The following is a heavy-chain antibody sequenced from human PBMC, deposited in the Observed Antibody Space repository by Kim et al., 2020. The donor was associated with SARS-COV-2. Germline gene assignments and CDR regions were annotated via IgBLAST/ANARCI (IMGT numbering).Heavy chain of an antibody. V-gene: IGHV3-7*04. D-gene: IGHD5-18*01. CDR3: ARGRGYRYGGGAFDI. Sequence: DSVKGRLTIARDKAKNSMYLQMTSRRAEDTAVYYCARGRGYRYGGGAFDIWGQGEMVTVSS. J-gene: IGHJ3*02.